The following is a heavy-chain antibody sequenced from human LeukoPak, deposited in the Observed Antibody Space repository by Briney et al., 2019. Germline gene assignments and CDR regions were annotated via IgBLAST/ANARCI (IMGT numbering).Heavy chain of an antibody. J-gene: IGHJ5*02. CDR3: SRAPVGIVGATSWFDP. CDR2: IYYSGST. Sequence: SVPQTLTCTVSGDIFRRYYWIWIRQPTGKGLEWIGYIYYSGSTNYSPSLKSRVPLSEDTSKNQFSLTMSSVAARGTGVYYRSRAPVGIVGATSWFDPWGQGTLVTVSS. CDR1: GDIFRRYY. D-gene: IGHD1-26*01. V-gene: IGHV4-59*12.